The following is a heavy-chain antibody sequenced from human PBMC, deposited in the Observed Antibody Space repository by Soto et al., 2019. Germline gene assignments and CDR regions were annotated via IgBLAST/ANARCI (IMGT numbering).Heavy chain of an antibody. Sequence: QVQLVQSGAEVKKPGASVKVSCKASGYTFTSYDINWVRQATGQGLEWMGWMNPNSGNTGYAQKFQGRVTMTRNTSRSTAYMELSSLRSEDTAVYYCARGRGITWIQLWPYSYGMDVWGQGTTVTVSS. J-gene: IGHJ6*02. CDR2: MNPNSGNT. CDR3: ARGRGITWIQLWPYSYGMDV. D-gene: IGHD5-18*01. CDR1: GYTFTSYD. V-gene: IGHV1-8*01.